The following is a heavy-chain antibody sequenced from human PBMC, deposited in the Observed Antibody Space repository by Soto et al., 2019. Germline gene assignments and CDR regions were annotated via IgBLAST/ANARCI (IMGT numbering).Heavy chain of an antibody. Sequence: LRLSCAASGFTFSSYWMSWVRQAPGKGLEWVANIKQDGSEKYYVDSVKGRFTISRDNAKNSLYLQMNSLRAEDTAVYYCARDLYSTRQYSSGWYGYWGQGTLVTVSS. J-gene: IGHJ4*02. CDR3: ARDLYSTRQYSSGWYGY. CDR1: GFTFSSYW. D-gene: IGHD6-19*01. V-gene: IGHV3-7*01. CDR2: IKQDGSEK.